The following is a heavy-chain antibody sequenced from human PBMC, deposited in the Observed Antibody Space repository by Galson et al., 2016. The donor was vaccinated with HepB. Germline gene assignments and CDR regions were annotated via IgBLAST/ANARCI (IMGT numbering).Heavy chain of an antibody. J-gene: IGHJ6*04. CDR1: GFTFSIHD. V-gene: IGHV3-13*01. CDR3: ARGKSLLTMPWNYGLDV. CDR2: IETAGDT. D-gene: IGHD4/OR15-4a*01. Sequence: CAASGFTFSIHDMHWVRQAPGKGLEWVSAIETAGDTYYPDSVKGRFTISRENAKNSLYLQMNSLRAGGTAVYYCARGKSLLTMPWNYGLDVWGKGTTVSVSS.